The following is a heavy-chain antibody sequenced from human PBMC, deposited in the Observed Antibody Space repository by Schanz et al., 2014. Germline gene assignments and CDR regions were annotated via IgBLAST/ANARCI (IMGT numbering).Heavy chain of an antibody. CDR1: GYTFTSYG. D-gene: IGHD5-18*01. CDR3: ARGPSQGYSYGHNIGAYYYGMDV. Sequence: QVQLVQSGAEVKKPGASVKVSCKASGYTFTSYGISWVRQAPGQGLEWMGWISPYNGNTNYAQKLQGRVTMTADKSTSTASMELSSLRSEDTAVYYCARGPSQGYSYGHNIGAYYYGMDVWGQGTTVTVSS. J-gene: IGHJ6*02. V-gene: IGHV1-18*01. CDR2: ISPYNGNT.